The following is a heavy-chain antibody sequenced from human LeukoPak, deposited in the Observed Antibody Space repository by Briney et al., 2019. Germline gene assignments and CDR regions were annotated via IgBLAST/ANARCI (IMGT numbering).Heavy chain of an antibody. J-gene: IGHJ6*02. CDR2: ISGGGVTT. CDR1: EFTFNNYA. D-gene: IGHD3-16*01. V-gene: IGHV3-23*01. Sequence: GGSLRLSCAASEFTFNNYALTWARQAPGKGLEWVSGISGGGVTTYYADSVKGRFTISRDNSKNTLYLQMNSLRADDTAIYYCARNQQLGGHSYYYYGMDVWGQGTTVTVSS. CDR3: ARNQQLGGHSYYYYGMDV.